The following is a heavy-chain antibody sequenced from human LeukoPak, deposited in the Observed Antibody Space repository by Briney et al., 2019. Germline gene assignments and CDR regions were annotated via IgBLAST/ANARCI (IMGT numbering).Heavy chain of an antibody. Sequence: GGSLRLSCAASGFTFSNYWMTWVRQAPGKGLEWVANINRDGSERYYVGSVKGRFTISRDDAKSSLYLQMNSLRAEDTAVYYCARRNAMDVWGQGTTVIVFS. CDR2: INRDGSER. CDR1: GFTFSNYW. CDR3: ARRNAMDV. J-gene: IGHJ6*02. V-gene: IGHV3-7*03.